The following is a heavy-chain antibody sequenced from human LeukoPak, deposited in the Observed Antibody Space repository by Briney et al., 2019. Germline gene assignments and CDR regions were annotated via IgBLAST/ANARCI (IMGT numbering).Heavy chain of an antibody. D-gene: IGHD6-19*01. CDR2: ISGSGNST. J-gene: IGHJ4*02. CDR1: GFPLSRYV. CDR3: ARQVGFCSDRTCYFDY. V-gene: IGHV3-23*01. Sequence: TWGSLTLSCAASGFPLSRYVRMGLRQGPGKGLQGVSAISGSGNSTDYADSVKGRFTISRDNSKNILFLQMSRLRADDTAIYYCARQVGFCSDRTCYFDYWGQGAMVTVSS.